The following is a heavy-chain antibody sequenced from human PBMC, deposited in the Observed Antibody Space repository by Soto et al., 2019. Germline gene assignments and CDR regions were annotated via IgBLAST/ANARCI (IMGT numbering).Heavy chain of an antibody. Sequence: ASETLSLTCTVSGGSISSGDYYWSWIRQHPGKGLEWIGFIYNSESTYYNPSLKSRVSISVDTSKNHFSLKLSSVTAADTAVYYCARDVGSDTTMVVKDDAFDIWGQGTMVTVSS. CDR2: IYNSEST. D-gene: IGHD5-18*01. CDR3: ARDVGSDTTMVVKDDAFDI. J-gene: IGHJ3*02. V-gene: IGHV4-31*03. CDR1: GGSISSGDYY.